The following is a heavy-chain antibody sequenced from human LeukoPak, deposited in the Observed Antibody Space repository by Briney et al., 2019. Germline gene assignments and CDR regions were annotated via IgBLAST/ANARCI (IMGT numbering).Heavy chain of an antibody. J-gene: IGHJ6*02. V-gene: IGHV4-34*01. CDR2: INHSGST. CDR3: ARGPVAARIYYYGMDV. D-gene: IGHD6-6*01. Sequence: SETLSLTCAVYGGSFSGYYWSWIRQPPGKGLEWIGEINHSGSTNYNPSLKSRVTISVDTPKNQFSLKLSSVTAADTAVYYCARGPVAARIYYYGMDVWGQGTTVTVSS. CDR1: GGSFSGYY.